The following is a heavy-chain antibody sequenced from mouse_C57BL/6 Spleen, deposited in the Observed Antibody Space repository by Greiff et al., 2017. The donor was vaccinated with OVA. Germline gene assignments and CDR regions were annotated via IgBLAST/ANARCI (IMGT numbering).Heavy chain of an antibody. CDR3: ARRWDDYAMDY. Sequence: EVQLVESGGGLVKPGGSLKLSCAASGFTFSDYGMHWVRQAPEQGLEWVAYISSSSSTIYYADTVKGRFTISRDNAYNTLCLQMTRLRSEDTAMYYCARRWDDYAMDYWGQGTSVTVSS. CDR2: ISSSSSTI. V-gene: IGHV5-17*01. CDR1: GFTFSDYG. D-gene: IGHD4-1*01. J-gene: IGHJ4*01.